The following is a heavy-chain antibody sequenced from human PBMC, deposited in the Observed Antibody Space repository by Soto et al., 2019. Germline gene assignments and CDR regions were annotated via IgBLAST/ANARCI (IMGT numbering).Heavy chain of an antibody. CDR2: IYYSGST. CDR3: SAGSSWYYWYFDL. Sequence: SETLSLTCTVSGGSISSYYWSWIRQPPGKGLEWIGYIYYSGSTNYNPSLKSRVTISVDTSKNQFSLKLSSVTAADTAVYYCSAGSSWYYWYFDLWGRGTLVTVSS. J-gene: IGHJ2*01. V-gene: IGHV4-59*01. CDR1: GGSISSYY. D-gene: IGHD6-13*01.